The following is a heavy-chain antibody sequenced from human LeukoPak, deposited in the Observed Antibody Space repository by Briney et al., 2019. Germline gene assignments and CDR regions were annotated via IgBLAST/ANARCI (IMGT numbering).Heavy chain of an antibody. CDR1: GGSISSYY. V-gene: IGHV4-59*01. Sequence: SETLSLTCTVSGGSISSYYWSWIQQPPGKGLGWIGYIYYSGSTNYNPSLKSRVTISVDTSKNQFSLKLSSVTAADTAVYYCARDLQDGAGTNAFDIWGQGTTVTVSS. D-gene: IGHD6-13*01. CDR2: IYYSGST. CDR3: ARDLQDGAGTNAFDI. J-gene: IGHJ3*02.